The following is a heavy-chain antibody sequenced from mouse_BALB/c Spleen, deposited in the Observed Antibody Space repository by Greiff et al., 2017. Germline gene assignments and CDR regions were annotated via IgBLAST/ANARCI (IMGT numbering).Heavy chain of an antibody. CDR3: TRGNREMGFAY. CDR1: GYTFTSYW. D-gene: IGHD2-3*01. CDR2: IYPSDSYT. Sequence: QVQLQQSGAELAKPGASVKLSCKASGYTFTSYWINWVKQRPGQGLEWIGNIYPSDSYTNYNQKFKDKATLTVDKSSSTAYMQLSSPTSEDSAVYYCTRGNREMGFAYWGQGTLVTVSA. V-gene: IGHV1-69*02. J-gene: IGHJ3*01.